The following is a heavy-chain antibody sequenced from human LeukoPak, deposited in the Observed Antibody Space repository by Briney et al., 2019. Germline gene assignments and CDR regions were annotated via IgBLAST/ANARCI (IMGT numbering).Heavy chain of an antibody. CDR3: ASYSGYDSEGDY. CDR2: VNHSGST. V-gene: IGHV4-34*01. D-gene: IGHD5-12*01. CDR1: GGSFSGYY. Sequence: TSETLSLTCAVYGGSFSGYYWSWLRQPPGKGLEWIGEVNHSGSTNYNPSLKSRITISVDTSKNQFSLKLSSVTAADTAVYYCASYSGYDSEGDYWGQGTLVTVSS. J-gene: IGHJ4*02.